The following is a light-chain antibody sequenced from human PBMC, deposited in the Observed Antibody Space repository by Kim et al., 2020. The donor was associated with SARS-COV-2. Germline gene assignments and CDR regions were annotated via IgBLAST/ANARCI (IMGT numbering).Light chain of an antibody. J-gene: IGKJ1*01. V-gene: IGKV1-5*01. CDR1: QSISGW. CDR2: DAS. CDR3: LKCSTYPWT. Sequence: DIQMTQSPSTLSASVGDRVTITCRASQSISGWLAWYQQKPGKAPKLLIYDASTLESGVPSRFSGSESGTEFTLSINSLQPDDFATYTCLKCSTYPWTFGQGTKGDIK.